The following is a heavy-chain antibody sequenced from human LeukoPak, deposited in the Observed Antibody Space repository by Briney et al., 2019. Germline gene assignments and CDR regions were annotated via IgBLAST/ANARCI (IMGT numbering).Heavy chain of an antibody. CDR1: GGSISSYY. CDR2: IGSSFYSGTT. V-gene: IGHV4-59*05. CDR3: VSLTGVNF. D-gene: IGHD3-3*01. J-gene: IGHJ4*02. Sequence: SETLSLTCTVSGGSISSYYWSWIRQPPGKGLEWIGSIGSSFYSGTTHYKPSLNRRVAISIDTSKNEFSLKLSSVTAADTAVYYCVSLTGVNFWGQGTLVTVSS.